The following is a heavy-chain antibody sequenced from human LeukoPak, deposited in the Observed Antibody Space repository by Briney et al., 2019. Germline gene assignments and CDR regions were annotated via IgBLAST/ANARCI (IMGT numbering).Heavy chain of an antibody. D-gene: IGHD3-10*01. CDR3: ARFRFGELLLDY. CDR2: ISGSGGST. V-gene: IGHV3-23*01. CDR1: GFTFSSYA. Sequence: GGSLRLSCAASGFTFSSYAMSWVRQAPGKGLEWVSAISGSGGSTYYADSVKGRFTISRDNAKNSLYLQMNSLRAEDTAVYYCARFRFGELLLDYWGQGTLVTVSS. J-gene: IGHJ4*02.